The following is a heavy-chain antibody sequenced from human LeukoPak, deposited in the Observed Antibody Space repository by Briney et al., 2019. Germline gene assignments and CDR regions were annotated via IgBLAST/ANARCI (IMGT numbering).Heavy chain of an antibody. J-gene: IGHJ4*02. V-gene: IGHV1-69*13. D-gene: IGHD3-22*01. CDR1: GYTFTSYG. Sequence: EASVKVSCKASGYTFTSYGISWVRQAPGQGLERIGGIIPIFGTANYAQKFQGRVTITADESTSTAYMELSSLRSEDTAVYYCASLGGYYDSSGYYYGRNFDYWGQGTLVTVSS. CDR2: IIPIFGTA. CDR3: ASLGGYYDSSGYYYGRNFDY.